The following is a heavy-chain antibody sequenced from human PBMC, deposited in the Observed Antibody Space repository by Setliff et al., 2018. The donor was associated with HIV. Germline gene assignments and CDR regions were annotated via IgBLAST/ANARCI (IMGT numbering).Heavy chain of an antibody. CDR2: IASHGNWH. Sequence: PGGSLRLSCAASGFTPTDYPMHWVRQAPGNGLEWVAVIASHGNWHDYAASVKGRFTISRDTSRNTLYLQMNSLRVEDSALYYCARDSAEYCSSPSCPIPNWFDPWGQGTLVTVSS. D-gene: IGHD2-2*01. CDR3: ARDSAEYCSSPSCPIPNWFDP. CDR1: GFTPTDYP. V-gene: IGHV3-30*04. J-gene: IGHJ5*02.